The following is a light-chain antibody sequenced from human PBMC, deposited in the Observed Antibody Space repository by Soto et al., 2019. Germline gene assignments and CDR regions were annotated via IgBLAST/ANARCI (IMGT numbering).Light chain of an antibody. CDR3: QSYDSSLSGSVV. J-gene: IGLJ2*01. V-gene: IGLV1-40*01. CDR2: GNN. Sequence: QSVLTQPPSVSGAPGKRVIISCTGSSSNIGAGYDVHWYQQLPGTAPKLLIYGNNNRPSGVPDRFSGSKSGTSASLAITGLQAEDEADYYCQSYDSSLSGSVVFGGGTKLTVL. CDR1: SSNIGAGYD.